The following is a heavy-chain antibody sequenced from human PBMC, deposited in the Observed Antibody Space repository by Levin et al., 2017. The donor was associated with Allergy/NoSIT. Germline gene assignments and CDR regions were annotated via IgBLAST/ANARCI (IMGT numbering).Heavy chain of an antibody. D-gene: IGHD1-26*01. Sequence: GSLRLSCAVYGGSFSGYYWSWIRQPPGKGLEWIGEINHSGSTNYNPSLKSRVTISVDTSKNQFSLKLSSVTAADTAVYYCARESPSYSGSYYNDYWGQGTLVTVSS. J-gene: IGHJ4*02. CDR2: INHSGST. CDR1: GGSFSGYY. V-gene: IGHV4-34*01. CDR3: ARESPSYSGSYYNDY.